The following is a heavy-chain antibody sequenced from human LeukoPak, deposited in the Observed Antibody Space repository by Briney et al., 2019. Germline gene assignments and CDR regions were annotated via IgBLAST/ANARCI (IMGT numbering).Heavy chain of an antibody. V-gene: IGHV3-53*01. CDR3: ARIFYYGSGNNWFDP. D-gene: IGHD3-10*01. J-gene: IGHJ5*02. CDR2: IYRGGSK. Sequence: GGSLRLSCAAPGFTVSSNYMSWVRQAPGKGLEWVSVIYRGGSKDYGDSVKGRFTISRDNSKNTLYLQMNSLRAEDTAIYYCARIFYYGSGNNWFDPWGQGTLVTVSS. CDR1: GFTVSSNY.